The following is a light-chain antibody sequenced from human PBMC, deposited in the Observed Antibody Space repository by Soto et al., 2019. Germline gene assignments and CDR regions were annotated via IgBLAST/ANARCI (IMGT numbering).Light chain of an antibody. CDR3: GTWDNSLSGWL. J-gene: IGLJ3*02. Sequence: QSVLTQPPSMSAAPGQKVTSSCSGSNFNIGKNYVSWYQQFPGTAPKLLIYESNKRPSGIPDRFSGSKSGTSATLGITGLQTGDEADYYCGTWDNSLSGWLFGGGTKLTVL. CDR1: NFNIGKNY. V-gene: IGLV1-51*02. CDR2: ESN.